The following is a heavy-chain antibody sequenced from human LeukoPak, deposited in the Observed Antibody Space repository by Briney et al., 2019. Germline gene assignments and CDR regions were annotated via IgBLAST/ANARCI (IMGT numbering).Heavy chain of an antibody. Sequence: GGSLRLSSAASGFTFSSYGMHWVRQAPGKGLEWVAFIRYDGSNKYYADSVKGRFTISRDNSKNTLYLQMNSLRAEDTAVYYCAKDWVAVAPGYFDYWGQGTLVTVSS. CDR1: GFTFSSYG. CDR3: AKDWVAVAPGYFDY. J-gene: IGHJ4*02. D-gene: IGHD6-19*01. V-gene: IGHV3-30*02. CDR2: IRYDGSNK.